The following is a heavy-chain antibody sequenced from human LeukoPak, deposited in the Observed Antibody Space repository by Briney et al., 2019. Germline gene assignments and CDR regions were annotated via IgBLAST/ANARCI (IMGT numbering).Heavy chain of an antibody. CDR2: FDPEDGET. V-gene: IGHV1-24*01. J-gene: IGHJ4*02. Sequence: ASVKVSCKVSGYTLTELSMHWVRQAPGKGLEWMGGFDPEDGETIYAQKFQGRVTITADKSTSTAYMELSSLRSEDTAVYYCARDQGSSWYKLFDYWGQGTLVTVSS. D-gene: IGHD6-13*01. CDR3: ARDQGSSWYKLFDY. CDR1: GYTLTELS.